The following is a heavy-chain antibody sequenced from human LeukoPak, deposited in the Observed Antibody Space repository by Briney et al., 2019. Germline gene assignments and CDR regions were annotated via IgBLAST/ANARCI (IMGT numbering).Heavy chain of an antibody. CDR3: AREPGYCSGGSCYSDAFDI. V-gene: IGHV4-4*02. D-gene: IGHD2-15*01. CDR1: GGSISSSNW. J-gene: IGHJ3*02. Sequence: SETLSLTCAVSGGSISSSNWWSWVRPPPGKGLEWIGEIYHSGSTNYNPSLKRRVTISVDKSKNQFSLKLSSVTAADTAVYYCAREPGYCSGGSCYSDAFDIWGQGTMVTVSS. CDR2: IYHSGST.